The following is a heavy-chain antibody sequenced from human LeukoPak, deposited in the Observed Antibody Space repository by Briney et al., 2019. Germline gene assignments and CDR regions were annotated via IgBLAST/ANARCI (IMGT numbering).Heavy chain of an antibody. CDR2: IYYSGST. CDR3: ARAYDFPEYYFDY. CDR1: GGSISSYY. V-gene: IGHV4-59*01. J-gene: IGHJ4*02. D-gene: IGHD3-3*01. Sequence: SETLSLTCTVSGGSISSYYWNWIRQPPGKGLEWIGYIYYSGSTNYNPSLKSRVTISVDTSKNQFSLKLSSMAAADTAVYYCARAYDFPEYYFDYWGQGSLVTASS.